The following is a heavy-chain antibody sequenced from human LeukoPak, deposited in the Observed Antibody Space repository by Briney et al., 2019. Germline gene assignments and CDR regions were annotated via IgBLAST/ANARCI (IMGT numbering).Heavy chain of an antibody. CDR1: GFTFSSYA. D-gene: IGHD4-11*01. Sequence: PGGSLRLSCSASGFTFSSYAMSWVRQAPGKGLEWVSAISGSGGSTYYADSVKGRFTIPRDNSKNTLYLQMNSLRAEDTAVYYCAKDRVSPFYSDFPERPFGYWGQGTLVTVSS. V-gene: IGHV3-23*01. CDR2: ISGSGGST. J-gene: IGHJ4*02. CDR3: AKDRVSPFYSDFPERPFGY.